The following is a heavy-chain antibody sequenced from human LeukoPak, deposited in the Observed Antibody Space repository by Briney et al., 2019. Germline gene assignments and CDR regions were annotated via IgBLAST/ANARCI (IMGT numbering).Heavy chain of an antibody. J-gene: IGHJ4*02. CDR1: GFTFSSYS. CDR2: ISSSSSYI. V-gene: IGHV3-21*01. D-gene: IGHD6-19*01. Sequence: GGSLKLSCAASGFTFSSYSMNWVRQVPGKGLDWVSSISSSSSYIYYADSVKGRFTISRDNAKNSLYLQMNSLRAEDTAVYYCARSIAVAGRGVYWGQGTLVTVSS. CDR3: ARSIAVAGRGVY.